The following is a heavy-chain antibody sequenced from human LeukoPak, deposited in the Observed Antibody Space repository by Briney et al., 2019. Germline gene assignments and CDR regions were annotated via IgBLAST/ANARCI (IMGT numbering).Heavy chain of an antibody. D-gene: IGHD5-12*01. V-gene: IGHV4-59*08. Sequence: SETLSLTCSISGGSISNKYWSWIRQPPGKGLEWIGYIYYTGSTNYNPSLKSRVTISLDTSKSQFTLKLTSVTAADTAVYYCANVDIVATEPGFDYWGQGTLVTVSS. CDR1: GGSISNKY. CDR2: IYYTGST. J-gene: IGHJ4*02. CDR3: ANVDIVATEPGFDY.